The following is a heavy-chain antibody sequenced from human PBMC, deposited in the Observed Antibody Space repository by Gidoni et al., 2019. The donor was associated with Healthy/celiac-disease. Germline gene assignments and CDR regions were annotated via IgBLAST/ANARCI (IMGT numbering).Heavy chain of an antibody. CDR3: ARIVDDAFDI. V-gene: IGHV2-70*04. J-gene: IGHJ3*02. D-gene: IGHD5-12*01. CDR2: MDWEDDK. Sequence: QVTLKESGPALVKPTQTLTLTCTFSGFSLSTSGMRVSWIRQPPGKALEWLARMDWEDDKVSSTSLKTRLTITKETSKNQVVLTMTNMDPVDTATYYCARIVDDAFDIWGQGTMVTVSS. CDR1: GFSLSTSGMR.